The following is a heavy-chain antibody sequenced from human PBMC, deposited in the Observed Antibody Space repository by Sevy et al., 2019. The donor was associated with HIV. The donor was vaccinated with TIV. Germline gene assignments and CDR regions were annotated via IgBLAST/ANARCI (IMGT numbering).Heavy chain of an antibody. J-gene: IGHJ4*02. V-gene: IGHV3-11*06. Sequence: GGSLRLSCAASGFTFSDYYMNWIRQAPGKGLEWISYISSRRSYTNYADSVKGRFTISRDNVKNSLYRQMNSLRAEDAAVYYCARCRVVAADYYFDYWGRGTLVTVSS. D-gene: IGHD1-26*01. CDR2: ISSRRSYT. CDR3: ARCRVVAADYYFDY. CDR1: GFTFSDYY.